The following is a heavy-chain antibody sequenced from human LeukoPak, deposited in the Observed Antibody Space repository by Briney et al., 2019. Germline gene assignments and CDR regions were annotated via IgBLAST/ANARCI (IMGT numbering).Heavy chain of an antibody. V-gene: IGHV3-66*02. CDR1: GGSFSGYY. CDR2: IFAGGAT. Sequence: ETLSLTCAVYGGSFSGYYWSWIRQPPGKGLEWVSVIFAGGATYDADSVKGRFAISRDDSKNMLYLQMKSLRVEDTAVYYCARASVTYSYDSSGPYDYWGQGTLVTVSS. D-gene: IGHD3-22*01. CDR3: ARASVTYSYDSSGPYDY. J-gene: IGHJ4*02.